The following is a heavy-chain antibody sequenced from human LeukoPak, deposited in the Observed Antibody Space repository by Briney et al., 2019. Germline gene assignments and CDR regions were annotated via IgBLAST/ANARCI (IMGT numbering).Heavy chain of an antibody. V-gene: IGHV3-7*01. CDR1: GFTFSNSH. CDR2: MKQDTNEI. CDR3: ARDYFYYIDV. J-gene: IGHJ6*03. Sequence: GGSLRLSCVASGFTFSNSHMSWARQAPGKGLEWVANMKQDTNEIYYVDSVKGRFTISRDNAKNSVYLQMNSLRAEDTAVYYCARDYFYYIDVWGKGTTVTVSS.